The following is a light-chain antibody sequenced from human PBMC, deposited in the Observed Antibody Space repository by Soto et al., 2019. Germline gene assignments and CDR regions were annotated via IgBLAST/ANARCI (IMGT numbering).Light chain of an antibody. Sequence: QSVLTQPPSVSGAPGQRVTISCTGSSSNIGAGYDVHWYQQIPETAPKLLIYGNSNRPSGVPDRFSGSKSGTSASLAITGLQAEDEADYYCQSYDSSLSGSRVFGGGTKVTVL. J-gene: IGLJ2*01. CDR2: GNS. V-gene: IGLV1-40*01. CDR1: SSNIGAGYD. CDR3: QSYDSSLSGSRV.